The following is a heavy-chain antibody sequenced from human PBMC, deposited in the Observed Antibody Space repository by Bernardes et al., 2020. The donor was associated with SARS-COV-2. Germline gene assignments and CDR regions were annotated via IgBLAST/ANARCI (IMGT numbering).Heavy chain of an antibody. D-gene: IGHD5-12*01. Sequence: GVSLRLSCVTSGFTFSSYWMSWVRQAPGKGLEWVANIKQDGSEKYFVDSVKGRFTISRGNPKSALYLQMNSLIAEDTAVYYCARAGDNAFDCRIGDYWSQGALVTV. J-gene: IGHJ4*02. CDR1: GFTFSSYW. CDR3: ARAGDNAFDCRIGDY. V-gene: IGHV3-7*03. CDR2: IKQDGSEK.